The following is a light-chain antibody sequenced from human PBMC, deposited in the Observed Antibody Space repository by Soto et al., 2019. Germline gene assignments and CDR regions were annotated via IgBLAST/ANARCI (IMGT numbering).Light chain of an antibody. V-gene: IGKV3-11*01. J-gene: IGKJ1*01. CDR2: DAS. CDR1: QTIGSS. Sequence: EIVVTQSPATLSLSPGDRAALSCRATQTIGSSLAWYQQQPGQAPRLLIYDASRRATGVPARFSGSGSGTDFTLTISSLAPEDFAVYYCQQHSTWPRTFGQGTKV. CDR3: QQHSTWPRT.